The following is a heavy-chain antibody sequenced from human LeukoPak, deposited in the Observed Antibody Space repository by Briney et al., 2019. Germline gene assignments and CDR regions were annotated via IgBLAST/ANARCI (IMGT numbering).Heavy chain of an antibody. D-gene: IGHD3-10*01. J-gene: IGHJ4*02. CDR1: GGSISSGGYY. V-gene: IGHV4-31*03. CDR3: AREALWFGELDYYFDY. Sequence: SETLSLTCTVSGGSISSGGYYWSWIRQHPGKGLGWIGYIYYSGSTYYNPSLKSRVTISVDTSKNQFSLKLSSVTAADTAVYYCAREALWFGELDYYFDYWGQGTLVTVSS. CDR2: IYYSGST.